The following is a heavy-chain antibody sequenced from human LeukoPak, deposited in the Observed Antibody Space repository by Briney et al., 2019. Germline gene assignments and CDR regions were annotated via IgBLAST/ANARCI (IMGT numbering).Heavy chain of an antibody. J-gene: IGHJ4*02. CDR1: GYTFTSYG. Sequence: GASVKVSCKASGYTFTSYGISWVRQAPGQGLEWMGWISAYNGNTNYAQKLQGRVTMTTDTSTSTDYMELRSMRSDDTAVYYCARAGITGTLLGEDYWGQGTLVTVSS. CDR3: ARAGITGTLLGEDY. D-gene: IGHD1-7*01. V-gene: IGHV1-18*01. CDR2: ISAYNGNT.